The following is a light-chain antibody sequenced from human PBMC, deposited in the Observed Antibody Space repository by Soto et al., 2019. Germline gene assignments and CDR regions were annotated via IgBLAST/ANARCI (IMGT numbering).Light chain of an antibody. CDR3: QQYNVYWS. V-gene: IGKV1-5*03. Sequence: DVQMTQSPSTLSASVGDRVTLTCRASQGVNIWLAWYQQKPGRAPKLLIHRASILESGVPSRFSGSGSGTEFTLTISSLQPDDFATYYCQQYNVYWSFGPGTKVDIK. J-gene: IGKJ1*01. CDR1: QGVNIW. CDR2: RAS.